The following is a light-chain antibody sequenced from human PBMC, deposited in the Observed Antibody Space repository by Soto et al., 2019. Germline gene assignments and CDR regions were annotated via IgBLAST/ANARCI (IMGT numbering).Light chain of an antibody. J-gene: IGKJ2*01. Sequence: DIVMTQSPDSLAVSLGERATINCKSSQSVLYSSNNKNYLAWYQQKPGQPTKLLIYWASTRESGVPDRFSGSGSGTDFTLTISSLQAEDVAVYYCQQYYSTPYTFGQGTKLVIK. V-gene: IGKV4-1*01. CDR3: QQYYSTPYT. CDR1: QSVLYSSNNKNY. CDR2: WAS.